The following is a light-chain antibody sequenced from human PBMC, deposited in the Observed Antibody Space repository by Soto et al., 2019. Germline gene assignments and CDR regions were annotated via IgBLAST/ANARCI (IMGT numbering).Light chain of an antibody. J-gene: IGLJ3*02. CDR2: EVS. Sequence: QSALTQPASVSGSPGQSITISCTGTSSDVGAYNYVSWYQQHPGIAPKLMIYEVSNRPSGVSDRFSGSKSGNTASLTISGLQAEDEADYYCCSYTGGRTVVFGGGTKLTVL. CDR1: SSDVGAYNY. V-gene: IGLV2-14*01. CDR3: CSYTGGRTVV.